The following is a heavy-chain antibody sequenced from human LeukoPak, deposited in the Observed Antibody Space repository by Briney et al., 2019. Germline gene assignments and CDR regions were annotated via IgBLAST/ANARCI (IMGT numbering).Heavy chain of an antibody. CDR1: GGSFSGYY. J-gene: IGHJ4*02. Sequence: SETLSLTCAVYGGSFSGYYWSWIRQPPEKGVEWIGEINHSGSTNYNPSLKSRVTISVDTSKNQFSLKLSSVTAADTAVYYCARGGARGAARQFFYWGQGTLVTVSS. CDR3: ARGGARGAARQFFY. D-gene: IGHD6-6*01. CDR2: INHSGST. V-gene: IGHV4-34*01.